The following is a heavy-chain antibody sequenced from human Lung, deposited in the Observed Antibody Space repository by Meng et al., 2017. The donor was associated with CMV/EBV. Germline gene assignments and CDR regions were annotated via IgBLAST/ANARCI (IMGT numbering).Heavy chain of an antibody. D-gene: IGHD2/OR15-2a*01. V-gene: IGHV1-8*01. Sequence: SVXVSXXASGYTFSYYDIIWVRQASGQGLEWVGWMNPNRGNTAYAQKFQGRVTMTRDTSTSIAYMELSSLRSGDTAVYYCARGQVQCSTINCHDYRFSGMDVWGQGNXV. J-gene: IGHJ6*01. CDR2: MNPNRGNT. CDR3: ARGQVQCSTINCHDYRFSGMDV. CDR1: GYTFSYYD.